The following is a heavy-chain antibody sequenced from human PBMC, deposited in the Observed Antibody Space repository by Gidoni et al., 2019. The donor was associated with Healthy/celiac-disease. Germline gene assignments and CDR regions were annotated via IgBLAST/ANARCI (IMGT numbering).Heavy chain of an antibody. CDR1: GFTFSSYS. D-gene: IGHD3-9*01. Sequence: EVQLVESGGGLVKPGGSLRLSCAASGFTFSSYSMNWVRQAPGKGLEWVSSISSSSSYIYYADSVKGRFTISRDNAKNSLYLQMNSLRAEDTAVYYCARVAMGDILTVGWGQGTLVTVSS. V-gene: IGHV3-21*01. J-gene: IGHJ4*02. CDR3: ARVAMGDILTVG. CDR2: ISSSSSYI.